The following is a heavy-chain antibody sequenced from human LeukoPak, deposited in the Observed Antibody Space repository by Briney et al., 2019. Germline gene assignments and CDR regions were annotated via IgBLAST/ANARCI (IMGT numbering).Heavy chain of an antibody. D-gene: IGHD2-2*01. V-gene: IGHV3-48*02. CDR3: ARDSGITSSAY. J-gene: IGHJ4*02. CDR1: GFTFSSYA. CDR2: ISTRSDSI. Sequence: QTGGSLRLSCAASGFTFSSYAMSWVRQAPGKGLEWVSYISTRSDSIAYADSVKGRFTISRDNAKNSLYLQMSSLRDEDTAVYYCARDSGITSSAYWGQGTLVTVSS.